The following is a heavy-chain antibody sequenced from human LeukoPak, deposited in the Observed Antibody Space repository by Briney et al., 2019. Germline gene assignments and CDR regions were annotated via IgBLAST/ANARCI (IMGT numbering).Heavy chain of an antibody. CDR2: IWYDGSNK. CDR3: ARVRRGSWSGGGAFAFEI. CDR1: GFTFSSYA. V-gene: IGHV3-33*08. Sequence: GGSLRLSCAASGFTFSSYAMSWVRQAPGKGLEWVAVIWYDGSNKYYADSVKGRFTISRDNSKNTLYLQMNSLRAEDTAVYYCARVRRGSWSGGGAFAFEIWGQGTKVTVSS. D-gene: IGHD3-10*01. J-gene: IGHJ3*02.